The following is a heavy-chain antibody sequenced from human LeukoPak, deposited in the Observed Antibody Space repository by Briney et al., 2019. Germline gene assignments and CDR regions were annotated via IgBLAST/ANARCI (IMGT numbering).Heavy chain of an antibody. CDR2: IWYDGTNK. Sequence: GRSLRLSCAASGFSFSSYGMHWVRQAPGKGLEWVAVIWYDGTNKYYADSVKGRFTISRDNSKNTLYLQMNSLRAEDTAVYYCARDQRGFSYSKYYFDYWGQGALVTVSS. V-gene: IGHV3-33*01. CDR3: ARDQRGFSYSKYYFDY. J-gene: IGHJ4*02. CDR1: GFSFSSYG. D-gene: IGHD5-18*01.